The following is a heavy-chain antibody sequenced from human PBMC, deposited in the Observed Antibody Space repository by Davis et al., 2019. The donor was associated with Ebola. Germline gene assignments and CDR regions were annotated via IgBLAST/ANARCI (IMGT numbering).Heavy chain of an antibody. CDR1: GYTFRTYD. J-gene: IGHJ6*02. D-gene: IGHD3-3*01. Sequence: ASVKASCKTSGYTFRTYDINWVRQATGQGLEWMGWMNPNSGNTGYAQKFQCRVTMTRNNSISTAYMELSSLRSEDTAVYYCARGPLRFLEWLSAYGMDVWGQGTTVTVSS. V-gene: IGHV1-8*01. CDR3: ARGPLRFLEWLSAYGMDV. CDR2: MNPNSGNT.